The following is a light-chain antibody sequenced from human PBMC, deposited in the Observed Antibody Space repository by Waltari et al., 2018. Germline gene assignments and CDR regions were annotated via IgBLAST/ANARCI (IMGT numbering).Light chain of an antibody. CDR2: AAS. Sequence: DIQMTQSPSSLSASVGDRVTITCRASQSISSYLNWYQQKPGKAPKLLIHAASNLQSGVPSRCSGSGAGTDFTLTISSLQPEDFATYHCQQSYTSEYTFGQGTKLEIK. V-gene: IGKV1-39*01. CDR3: QQSYTSEYT. CDR1: QSISSY. J-gene: IGKJ2*01.